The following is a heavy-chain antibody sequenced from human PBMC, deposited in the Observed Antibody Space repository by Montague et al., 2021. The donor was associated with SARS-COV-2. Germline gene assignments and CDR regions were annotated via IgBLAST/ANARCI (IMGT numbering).Heavy chain of an antibody. D-gene: IGHD6-19*01. CDR2: IYYTGNT. Sequence: SETLSLTCTVSGGSLSTYYWSWIRQPPGKGLECIGYIYYTGNTNYNPSLKSRVTISVDTSKNQFSLKLGSVTAADTAVYYCARLRGAGLNSFDYWGQGTLVTVSS. J-gene: IGHJ4*02. V-gene: IGHV4-59*08. CDR3: ARLRGAGLNSFDY. CDR1: GGSLSTYY.